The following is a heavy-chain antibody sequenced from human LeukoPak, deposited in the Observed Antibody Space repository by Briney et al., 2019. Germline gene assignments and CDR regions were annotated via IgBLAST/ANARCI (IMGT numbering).Heavy chain of an antibody. CDR2: INWNGGST. Sequence: PGGSLRLSCAASGFTFDDYGMSWVRHAPGKGLEWVSGINWNGGSTAYADSVKGRFTISRDNAKNSLYLQMNSLRAEDTAVYYCARTYCRSTSCYAYYYGMDVWGQGTTVTVSS. CDR3: ARTYCRSTSCYAYYYGMDV. J-gene: IGHJ6*02. V-gene: IGHV3-20*04. CDR1: GFTFDDYG. D-gene: IGHD2-2*01.